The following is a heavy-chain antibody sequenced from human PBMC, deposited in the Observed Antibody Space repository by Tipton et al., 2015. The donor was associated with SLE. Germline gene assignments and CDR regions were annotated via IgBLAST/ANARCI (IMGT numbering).Heavy chain of an antibody. CDR1: GVSISGYY. Sequence: LRLSCSVSGVSISGYYWTWIRLPPGGGLEWIGYIYSSGNTNYNPSLTSRVTMSVDTSKNHFSLKLTSLTAADTAVYYCARQRGVPTAGSLNWFDPWGQGTLVTVSS. D-gene: IGHD1-1*01. J-gene: IGHJ5*02. CDR3: ARQRGVPTAGSLNWFDP. CDR2: IYSSGNT. V-gene: IGHV4-59*08.